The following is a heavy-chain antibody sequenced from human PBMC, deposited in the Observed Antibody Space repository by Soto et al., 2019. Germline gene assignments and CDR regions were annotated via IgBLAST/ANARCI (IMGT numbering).Heavy chain of an antibody. J-gene: IGHJ4*02. CDR3: ARGRHYYGSGSYCDC. CDR1: GGSFSDFY. D-gene: IGHD3-10*01. V-gene: IGHV4-34*01. Sequence: SETLSLTCAVYGGSFSDFYWSWIRQPPGKGLEWIGEINHSGSTNYNPSLKSRVTISVDTSKNQFSLKLSSVTAADTAVYYCARGRHYYGSGSYCDCWGQGTLVTVSS. CDR2: INHSGST.